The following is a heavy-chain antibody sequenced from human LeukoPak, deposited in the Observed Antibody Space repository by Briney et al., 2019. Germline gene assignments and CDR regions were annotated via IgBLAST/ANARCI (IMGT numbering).Heavy chain of an antibody. V-gene: IGHV1-18*01. Sequence: ASVKVSCKASGYTFTSYGISWVRQAPGQGLEWMGWISAYNGNTNYAQKFQDRLTITADKSTSTAYMELSSLRSEGTAVYYCASATLRCSGGSCYEMDVWGKGTTVTVSS. CDR1: GYTFTSYG. CDR2: ISAYNGNT. CDR3: ASATLRCSGGSCYEMDV. D-gene: IGHD2-15*01. J-gene: IGHJ6*04.